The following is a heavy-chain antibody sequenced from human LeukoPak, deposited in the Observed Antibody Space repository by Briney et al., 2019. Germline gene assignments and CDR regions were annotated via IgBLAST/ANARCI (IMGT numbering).Heavy chain of an antibody. J-gene: IGHJ4*02. CDR3: ATGLQSGYSYGPFSY. CDR1: GHTLTELS. V-gene: IGHV1-24*01. D-gene: IGHD5-18*01. Sequence: ASVKVSCKVSGHTLTELSMHWVRQAPGKGLEWMGGFDPEDGETIYAQKFQGRVTMTEDTSTDTAYMELSSLRSEDTAVYYCATGLQSGYSYGPFSYWGQGTLVTVSS. CDR2: FDPEDGET.